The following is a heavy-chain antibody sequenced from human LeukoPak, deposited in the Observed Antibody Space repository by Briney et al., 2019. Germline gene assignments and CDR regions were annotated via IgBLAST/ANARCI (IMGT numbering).Heavy chain of an antibody. CDR2: ISSSSINI. V-gene: IGHV3-48*01. CDR3: ARDSIQLWPNAIDF. CDR1: GFTFSGYS. Sequence: GGSLRLSCATSGFTFSGYSMNWVRQAPGKGLEWISYISSSSINIHYGDSAKGRFTISRDNAENSLYLQMNSLRAEDTAVYYCARDSIQLWPNAIDFWGQGTLVTVSS. J-gene: IGHJ4*02. D-gene: IGHD1-1*01.